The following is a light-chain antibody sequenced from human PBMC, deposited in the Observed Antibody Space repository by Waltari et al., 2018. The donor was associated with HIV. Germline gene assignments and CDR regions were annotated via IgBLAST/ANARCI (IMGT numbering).Light chain of an antibody. J-gene: IGKJ4*01. CDR3: QQYYSTPLT. CDR1: QSVLYSSNNRNY. V-gene: IGKV4-1*01. CDR2: WAS. Sequence: DIVMTQSPDSLAVSLGERATINCKSSQSVLYSSNNRNYLTWYQQKPGQPPKLLIYWASTRKPGVPDRFICSGSGTDFTLTISRLQAEDVAVYYCQQYYSTPLTFGGGTKVEIK.